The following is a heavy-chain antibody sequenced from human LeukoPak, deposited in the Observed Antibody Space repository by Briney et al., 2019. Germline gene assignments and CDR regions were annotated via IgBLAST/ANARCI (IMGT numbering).Heavy chain of an antibody. CDR2: IYYSGST. J-gene: IGHJ6*02. V-gene: IGHV4-59*01. Sequence: SETLSLTCTVSGGSISSYYWSWIRQPPGKGLEWIGYIYYSGSTNYNPSLKSQVTISVDTSKNQFSLKLSSVTAADTAVYYCARAPPGAWGYYYGMDVWGQGTTVTVSS. CDR1: GGSISSYY. D-gene: IGHD7-27*01. CDR3: ARAPPGAWGYYYGMDV.